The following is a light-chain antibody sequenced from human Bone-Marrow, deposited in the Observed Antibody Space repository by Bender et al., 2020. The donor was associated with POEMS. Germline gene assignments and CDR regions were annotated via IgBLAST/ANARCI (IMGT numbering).Light chain of an antibody. CDR1: SSDLVTYSL. Sequence: QSALTQPASVSASPGQSITVSCTGSSSDLVTYSLVSWYQQHPGKAPKLVISEDTKRPSGVSNRFSGSKSGNTASLTISGLQAEDEADYYCCSYADGATLVFGGGTKVTVL. V-gene: IGLV2-23*01. J-gene: IGLJ3*02. CDR2: EDT. CDR3: CSYADGATLV.